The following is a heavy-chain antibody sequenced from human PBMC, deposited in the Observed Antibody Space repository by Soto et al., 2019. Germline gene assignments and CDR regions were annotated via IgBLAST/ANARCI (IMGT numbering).Heavy chain of an antibody. CDR1: GGSISSYY. D-gene: IGHD2-2*01. CDR2: IYYSGTT. J-gene: IGHJ4*02. CDR3: ARQPCSSTSCDKKGDFDY. Sequence: QVQLQESGPGLVKPSETLSLTCTVSGGSISSYYWNWIRQPPGKGLEWIGYIYYSGTTNYNPSLKSRVSISVDSSKNQLSLKLSSVTAADTAVYYCARQPCSSTSCDKKGDFDYWGQGTLVTVSS. V-gene: IGHV4-59*08.